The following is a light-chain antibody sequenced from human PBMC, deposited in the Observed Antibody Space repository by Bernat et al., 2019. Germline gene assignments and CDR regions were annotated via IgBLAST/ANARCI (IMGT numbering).Light chain of an antibody. Sequence: DIQMTQSPSTLSASVGDRVTITCRAIQSISNWLAWYQQKPGKAPNLLIYKASSLEAGVPSRFSGSGSGTEFPLTISSLQPEDFGTYYCQQYNGTFGQGTKVEIK. J-gene: IGKJ1*01. CDR1: QSISNW. V-gene: IGKV1-5*03. CDR3: QQYNGT. CDR2: KAS.